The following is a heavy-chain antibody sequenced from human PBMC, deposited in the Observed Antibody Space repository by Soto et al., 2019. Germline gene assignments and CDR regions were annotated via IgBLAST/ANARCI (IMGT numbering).Heavy chain of an antibody. V-gene: IGHV4-4*07. CDR2: IYTSGST. CDR1: GGSISSYY. J-gene: IGHJ3*02. CDR3: ARKWGAVRRDAFDI. Sequence: PSETLSLTCTVSGGSISSYYWSWIRQPAGKGLEWIGRIYTSGSTNYNPSLKSRVTMSVDTSKNQFSLKLSSVTAADTAVYYCARKWGAVRRDAFDIWGQGTMVTVSS. D-gene: IGHD4-17*01.